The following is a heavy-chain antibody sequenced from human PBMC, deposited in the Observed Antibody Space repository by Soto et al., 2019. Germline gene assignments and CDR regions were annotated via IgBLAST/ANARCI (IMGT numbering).Heavy chain of an antibody. J-gene: IGHJ6*02. CDR3: ARDITIYNYYYGMDV. Sequence: SETLSLTCTVSGGSISIYYWSWIRHPAGKGLEWIGRIYTSGSTNYNPSLKSRVTMSVDTSKNQFSLKLSSVTAADTAVYYCARDITIYNYYYGMDVWGQGTTVTVSS. CDR2: IYTSGST. D-gene: IGHD3-3*01. V-gene: IGHV4-4*07. CDR1: GGSISIYY.